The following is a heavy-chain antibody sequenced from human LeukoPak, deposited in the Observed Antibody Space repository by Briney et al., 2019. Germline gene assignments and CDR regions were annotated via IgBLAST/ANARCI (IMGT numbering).Heavy chain of an antibody. D-gene: IGHD1-7*01. CDR1: GYTFTSYD. Sequence: ASVKVSCKASGYTFTSYDINWVRQATGQGLEWMGWMNPNSGNTGYAQKFQGRVTMTEDTSTDTAYMELSSLRSEDTAVYYCATGITGTTLDYWGQGTLVTVSS. V-gene: IGHV1-8*01. CDR2: MNPNSGNT. CDR3: ATGITGTTLDY. J-gene: IGHJ4*02.